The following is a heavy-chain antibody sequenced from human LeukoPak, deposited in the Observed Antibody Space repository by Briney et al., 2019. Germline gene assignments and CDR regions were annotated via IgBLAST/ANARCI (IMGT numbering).Heavy chain of an antibody. D-gene: IGHD3-10*01. CDR3: ARVGVGTMIRAVSYWYFDL. CDR1: GFIFSDYY. J-gene: IGHJ2*01. Sequence: GGSLRLSCAASGFIFSDYYMSWLRQAPGKGLEWASYINIGGDIIYYADSVRGRFTISRDNAKNSLYLQMNSLRVEDTAVYYCARVGVGTMIRAVSYWYFDLWGRGTLVTVSS. V-gene: IGHV3-11*01. CDR2: INIGGDII.